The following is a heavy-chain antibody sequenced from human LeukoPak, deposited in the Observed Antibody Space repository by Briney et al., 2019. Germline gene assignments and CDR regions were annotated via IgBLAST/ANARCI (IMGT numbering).Heavy chain of an antibody. CDR3: AAEYSGYVNWFDP. CDR1: GGTFSSYT. Sequence: ASVKVSCKASGGTFSSYTISWVRQAPGQGLEWMGWINPNSGGTNYAQKFQGRVTMTGDTSISTAYMELSRLRSDDTAVYYCAAEYSGYVNWFDPWGQGTLVTVSS. CDR2: INPNSGGT. D-gene: IGHD5-12*01. V-gene: IGHV1-2*02. J-gene: IGHJ5*02.